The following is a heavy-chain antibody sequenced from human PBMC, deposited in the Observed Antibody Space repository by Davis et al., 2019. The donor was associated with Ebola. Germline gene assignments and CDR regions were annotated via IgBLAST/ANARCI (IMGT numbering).Heavy chain of an antibody. CDR1: GGSFSGYY. Sequence: PSETLSLTCAVYGGSFSGYYWSWIRQPPGKGLEWIGEINHSGSTNYNPSLKSRVTISVDTSKNQFSLKLSSVTAADTAVYYCASTMVQGVIITNPFDYWGQGTLVTVSS. V-gene: IGHV4-34*01. J-gene: IGHJ4*02. CDR3: ASTMVQGVIITNPFDY. D-gene: IGHD3-10*01. CDR2: INHSGST.